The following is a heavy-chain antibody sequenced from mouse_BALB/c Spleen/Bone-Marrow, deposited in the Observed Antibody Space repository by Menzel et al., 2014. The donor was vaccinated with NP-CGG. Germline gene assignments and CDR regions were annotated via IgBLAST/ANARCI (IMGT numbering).Heavy chain of an antibody. CDR1: GFTFSSYT. J-gene: IGHJ4*01. CDR3: ARQLGLRWAMDY. Sequence: DVHLVESGGGLVQPGGSLALSCADSGFTFSSYTVSWVRQTPEKRLEWDAYISNGGGSNFYADAGKGRITISRDNAKNFLYLQMSSLKSEDTAMYYCARQLGLRWAMDYGGQGTSVTVAS. CDR2: ISNGGGSN. V-gene: IGHV5-12-2*01. D-gene: IGHD3-1*01.